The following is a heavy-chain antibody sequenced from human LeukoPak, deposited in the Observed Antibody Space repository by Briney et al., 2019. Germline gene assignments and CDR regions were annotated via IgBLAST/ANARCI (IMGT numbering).Heavy chain of an antibody. J-gene: IGHJ4*02. CDR2: ISGSGGST. D-gene: IGHD3-3*01. Sequence: GGSLRLSCAASGFTSSSYAMSWVRQAPGKGLEWVSAISGSGGSTYYADSVKGRFTISRDNSKNTLYLQMNSLRAEDTAVYYCAKELESITIFGVVTPIDYWGQGTLVTVSS. CDR1: GFTSSSYA. V-gene: IGHV3-23*01. CDR3: AKELESITIFGVVTPIDY.